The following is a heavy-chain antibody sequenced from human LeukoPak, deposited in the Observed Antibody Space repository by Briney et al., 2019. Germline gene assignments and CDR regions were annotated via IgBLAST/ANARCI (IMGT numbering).Heavy chain of an antibody. V-gene: IGHV4-34*01. D-gene: IGHD6-13*01. J-gene: IGHJ3*01. CDR2: INHSGST. Sequence: SETLSLTCAVYGGSFSGYNRSWIRQPPGKGLEWVGDINHSGSTKSKPSLTSRGTISVDTSKKHCSPTQGSLTAADTAVYFCAPARPGKISWFAFDVWGQATMVTVSS. CDR1: GGSFSGYN. CDR3: APARPGKISWFAFDV.